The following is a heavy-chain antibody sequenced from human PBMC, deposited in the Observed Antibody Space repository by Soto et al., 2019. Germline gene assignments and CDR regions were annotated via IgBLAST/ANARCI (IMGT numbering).Heavy chain of an antibody. V-gene: IGHV1-69*12. CDR3: ACSGYYGSGSYLGCGMAV. J-gene: IGHJ6*02. CDR1: GGTFSSYA. D-gene: IGHD3-10*01. Sequence: QVQLVQSGAEVKKPGSSVKVSCKASGGTFSSYAISWVRQAPGQGLEWMGGIIPIFGTANYAQKFQGRVTITADESTTTAYMELSSLRSEDTAVYYCACSGYYGSGSYLGCGMAVWGQGTTVTVSS. CDR2: IIPIFGTA.